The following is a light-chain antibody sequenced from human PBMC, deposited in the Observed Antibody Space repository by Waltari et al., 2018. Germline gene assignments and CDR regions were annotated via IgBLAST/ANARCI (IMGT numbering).Light chain of an antibody. CDR3: QQYGSPPSVT. V-gene: IGKV1-33*01. Sequence: DIQMTQSPSSLSASVGDRVTITCQASQDISNYLNWYQQKPGKAPKRLIYDASNLETGVPSRFSGSGSGTDFTFTISSLQPEDIATYYCQQYGSPPSVTFGGGTKVEIK. J-gene: IGKJ4*01. CDR2: DAS. CDR1: QDISNY.